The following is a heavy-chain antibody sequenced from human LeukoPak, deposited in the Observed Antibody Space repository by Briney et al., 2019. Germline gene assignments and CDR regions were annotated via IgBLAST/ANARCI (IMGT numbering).Heavy chain of an antibody. CDR2: ISYDGSNK. D-gene: IGHD5-12*01. V-gene: IGHV3-30*18. Sequence: PGRSLRHSCAASGFTFSSYGMHWVRQAPGKGLEWVAVISYDGSNKYYADSVKGRFTISRDNSKNTLYLQMNSLRAEDTAVYYCAKFENSGYDSWYFDLWGRGTLVTVSS. CDR3: AKFENSGYDSWYFDL. J-gene: IGHJ2*01. CDR1: GFTFSSYG.